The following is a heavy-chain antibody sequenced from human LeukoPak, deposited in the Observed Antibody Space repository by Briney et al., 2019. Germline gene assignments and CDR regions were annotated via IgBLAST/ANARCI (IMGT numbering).Heavy chain of an antibody. CDR1: GFTFDYYA. Sequence: GGSLRLSCAASGFTFDYYAMHWGRQAPGKGLEWVSGISLNNVKTGYADSVKGRFIISRDNAKNSLYLQMNSLRTEDTALYYCVKDDGWYSWGQGTMVTVSS. D-gene: IGHD2-15*01. V-gene: IGHV3-9*01. CDR2: ISLNNVKT. CDR3: VKDDGWYS. J-gene: IGHJ3*01.